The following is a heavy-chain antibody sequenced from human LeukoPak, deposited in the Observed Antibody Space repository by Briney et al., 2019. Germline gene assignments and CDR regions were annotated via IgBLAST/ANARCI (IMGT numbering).Heavy chain of an antibody. J-gene: IGHJ4*02. V-gene: IGHV1-18*04. CDR1: GYTFTSHG. Sequence: AASVKVSCKASGYTFTSHGISWVRQAPGQGLEWMGWISAYNGNTNYAQKLQGRVTMTTDTSTSTAYMELRSLRSDDTAVYYCARGRITIFGVVTPHFDYWGQGTLVTVSS. CDR3: ARGRITIFGVVTPHFDY. D-gene: IGHD3-3*01. CDR2: ISAYNGNT.